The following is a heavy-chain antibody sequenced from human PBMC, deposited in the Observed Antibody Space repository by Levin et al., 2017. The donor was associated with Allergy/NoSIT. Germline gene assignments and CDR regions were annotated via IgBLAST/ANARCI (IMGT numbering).Heavy chain of an antibody. CDR2: INPNSGGT. CDR3: ARVGIFGVGPSPPPDY. J-gene: IGHJ4*02. D-gene: IGHD3-3*01. CDR1: GYTFTGYY. Sequence: GESLKISCKASGYTFTGYYMHWVRQAPGQGLEWMGWINPNSGGTNYAQKFQGRVTMTRDTSISTAYMELSRLRSDDTAVYYCARVGIFGVGPSPPPDYWGQGTLVTVSS. V-gene: IGHV1-2*02.